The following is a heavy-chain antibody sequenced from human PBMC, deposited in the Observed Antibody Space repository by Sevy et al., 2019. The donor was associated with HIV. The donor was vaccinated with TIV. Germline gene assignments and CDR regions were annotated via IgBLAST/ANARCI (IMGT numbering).Heavy chain of an antibody. CDR1: EFIFTGYW. D-gene: IGHD6-13*01. CDR2: IKSKKDGGTA. CDR3: TTGYSRTWWDGY. J-gene: IGHJ4*02. Sequence: GGSLRLSCAASEFIFTGYWMNWVRQAPGEGLEWVGRIKSKKDGGTADYGASVKGRFTISRDDSTDTLHLQINSLKIEDTATYYCTTGYSRTWWDGYWGQGTLVTVSS. V-gene: IGHV3-15*07.